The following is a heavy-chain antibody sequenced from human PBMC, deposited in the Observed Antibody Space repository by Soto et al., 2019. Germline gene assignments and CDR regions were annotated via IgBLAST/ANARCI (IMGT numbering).Heavy chain of an antibody. J-gene: IGHJ6*02. Sequence: GGSLRLSCAASGFTFSSYSMNWVRQAPGKGLEWVSYISSSSTIYYADSVKGRFTISRDNAKNSLYLQMNSLRDEDTAVYYCARDGGPIEFYGMDVWGQGTTVTVSS. D-gene: IGHD3-16*01. V-gene: IGHV3-48*02. CDR3: ARDGGPIEFYGMDV. CDR2: ISSSSTI. CDR1: GFTFSSYS.